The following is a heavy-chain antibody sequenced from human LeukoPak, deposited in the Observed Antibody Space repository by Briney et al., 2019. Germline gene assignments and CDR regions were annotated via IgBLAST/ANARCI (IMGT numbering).Heavy chain of an antibody. Sequence: PSETLSLTCTVSGASFNTDDQYWNWIRQRPGKGLEWIGSIHPSGMLYNNPSLESRVTMSRDTSKNQFSLNLNSVTAADTAVYFWSGGLESRKLSYWGQGILVTVSS. D-gene: IGHD1-1*01. CDR2: IHPSGML. V-gene: IGHV4-31*03. J-gene: IGHJ4*02. CDR1: GASFNTDDQY. CDR3: SGGLESRKLSY.